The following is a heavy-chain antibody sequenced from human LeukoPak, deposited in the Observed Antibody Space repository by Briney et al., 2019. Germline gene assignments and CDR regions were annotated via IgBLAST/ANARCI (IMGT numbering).Heavy chain of an antibody. J-gene: IGHJ4*02. CDR1: GGSISCYY. V-gene: IGHV4-59*12. CDR3: ARSTLRGPFDY. D-gene: IGHD3-10*01. CDR2: IYYSGST. Sequence: SETLSLTCTVSGGSISCYYWSWIRQPPGKGLEWIGYIYYSGSTNYNPSLKSRVTMSVDTSKNQFSLKLSSVTAADTAVYYCARSTLRGPFDYWGQGTLVTVSS.